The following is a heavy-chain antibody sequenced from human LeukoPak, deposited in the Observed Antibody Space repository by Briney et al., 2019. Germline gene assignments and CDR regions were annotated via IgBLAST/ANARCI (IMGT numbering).Heavy chain of an antibody. Sequence: GGSLRLSCAASGFTFSRYAMNWVRQAPGKGLEWVSTLTGSGGTTYYAGSVKGRFTISRDNSKDTLYLQMNSLRAEDTAVYYCAKGPLIEVAGTTWDYWGQGTLLTVSS. CDR1: GFTFSRYA. V-gene: IGHV3-23*01. J-gene: IGHJ4*02. CDR3: AKGPLIEVAGTTWDY. CDR2: LTGSGGTT. D-gene: IGHD6-19*01.